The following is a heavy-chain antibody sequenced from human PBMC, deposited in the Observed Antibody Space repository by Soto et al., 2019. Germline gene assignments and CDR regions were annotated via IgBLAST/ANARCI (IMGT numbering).Heavy chain of an antibody. CDR3: ASTRPAAPSRPVDV. J-gene: IGHJ6*04. Sequence: SETLSLTCAVYGGSFSGYYWSWIRQPPGKGLEWIGEINHSGSTNYNPSLKSRVTISVDTSKNQFSLKLSSVTAADMAVYYCASTRPAAPSRPVDVWGKGTTVTVSS. V-gene: IGHV4-34*01. CDR1: GGSFSGYY. D-gene: IGHD2-2*01. CDR2: INHSGST.